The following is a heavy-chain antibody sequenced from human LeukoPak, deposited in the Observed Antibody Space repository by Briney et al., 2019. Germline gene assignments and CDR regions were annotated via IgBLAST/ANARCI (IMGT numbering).Heavy chain of an antibody. V-gene: IGHV3-23*01. CDR1: GFSFSSYG. D-gene: IGHD1-1*01. Sequence: PGGSLRLSCAAPGFSFSSYGMSWVRQAPGKGLEWVSGVSGSGGNTYYADSVKGRFTISRDNSKNTLYLQMNSLRVEDTAVYYCAKDGWSTTGTTNFDYWGQGTLVTVSS. CDR2: VSGSGGNT. J-gene: IGHJ4*02. CDR3: AKDGWSTTGTTNFDY.